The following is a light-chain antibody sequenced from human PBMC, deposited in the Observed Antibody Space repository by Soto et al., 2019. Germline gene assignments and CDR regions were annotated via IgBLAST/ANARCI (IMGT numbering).Light chain of an antibody. V-gene: IGKV3-15*01. CDR3: QQYNNWPPWT. CDR2: GAS. Sequence: DIVMAQSVAALSVSPRERATLSCRASQSVSSNLAWYQQKPGQAPRLLIYGASTRATGIPARFSGSGSGTEFTLTISSLQSEDFAVYYCQQYNNWPPWTFGQGTKVDI. CDR1: QSVSSN. J-gene: IGKJ1*01.